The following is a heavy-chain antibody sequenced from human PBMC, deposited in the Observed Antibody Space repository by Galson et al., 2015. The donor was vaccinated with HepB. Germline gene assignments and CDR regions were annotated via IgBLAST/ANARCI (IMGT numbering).Heavy chain of an antibody. CDR2: INRDGSST. CDR3: ARERASGWFSD. Sequence: SLRLSCAASGFTFSSYWMHWVRQPPGKGLVWVSRINRDGSSTDYADSVKGRFTISRDNTKNTLYLRVNSLRAEDTAVYYCARERASGWFSDWGQGTLVTVSS. J-gene: IGHJ4*02. V-gene: IGHV3-74*01. CDR1: GFTFSSYW. D-gene: IGHD6-19*01.